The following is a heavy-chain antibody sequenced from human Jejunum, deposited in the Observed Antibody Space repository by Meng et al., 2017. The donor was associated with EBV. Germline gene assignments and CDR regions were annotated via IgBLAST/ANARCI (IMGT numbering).Heavy chain of an antibody. D-gene: IGHD6-19*01. CDR3: ARKAVPGTFARPKFDY. CDR1: GGSFNYYH. J-gene: IGHJ4*02. Sequence: VQPPRCGAVLLKPSETLSLTCAVYGGSFNYYHWTWIRQPPGKGLEWMGEIIHSGSTNYDPSHKSRVTISVDMSKHQFSLKLTSVTAADTAVYYCARKAVPGTFARPKFDYWGQGTLVTVSS. CDR2: IIHSGST. V-gene: IGHV4-34*12.